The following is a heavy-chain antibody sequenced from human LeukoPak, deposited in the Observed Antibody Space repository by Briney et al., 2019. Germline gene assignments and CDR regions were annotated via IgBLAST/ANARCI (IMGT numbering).Heavy chain of an antibody. Sequence: GGSLRLSCAASGFTVSSNYMNWVRQAPGKGLEWVSYISSSGSTIYYADSVKGRFTISRDNSKNTLYLQMNSLRAEDTAVYYCAKRGGWYEYYFDYWGQGTLVTVSS. D-gene: IGHD6-19*01. CDR2: ISSSGSTI. V-gene: IGHV3-48*01. J-gene: IGHJ4*02. CDR3: AKRGGWYEYYFDY. CDR1: GFTVSSNY.